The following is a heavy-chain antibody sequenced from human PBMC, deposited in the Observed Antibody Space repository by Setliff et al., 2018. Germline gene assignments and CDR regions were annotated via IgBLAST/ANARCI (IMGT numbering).Heavy chain of an antibody. J-gene: IGHJ4*02. Sequence: SETLSLTCTVSGDSLSSGPYYWTWVRQPAGKGLEWIGHIYTSGTTNYSPSLKTRVTISTDTSKNQFSLQLTAVTATDTAVYYCARGRLLYVGDSHYFDNWGQGTLVTVSS. CDR2: IYTSGTT. CDR3: ARGRLLYVGDSHYFDN. D-gene: IGHD4-17*01. V-gene: IGHV4-61*09. CDR1: GDSLSSGPYY.